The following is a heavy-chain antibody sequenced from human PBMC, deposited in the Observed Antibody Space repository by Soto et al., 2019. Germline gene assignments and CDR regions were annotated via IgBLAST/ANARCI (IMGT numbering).Heavy chain of an antibody. CDR2: IYYSGST. Sequence: ETLSLTCTVSGGSISSSSYYWGWIRQPPGKGLEWIGSIYYSGSTYYNPSLKSRVTISVDTSKNQFSLKLSSVTAADTAVYYCARSVLNYYDSSGYYYVWNAFDIWGQGTMVTVSS. CDR1: GGSISSSSYY. D-gene: IGHD3-22*01. V-gene: IGHV4-39*01. CDR3: ARSVLNYYDSSGYYYVWNAFDI. J-gene: IGHJ3*02.